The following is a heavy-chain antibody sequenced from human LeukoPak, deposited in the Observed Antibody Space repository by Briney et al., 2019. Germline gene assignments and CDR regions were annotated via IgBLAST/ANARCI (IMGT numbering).Heavy chain of an antibody. CDR2: INPNSGGT. Sequence: ASVKVSCKASGYTFTGYYMHWVRQAPGQGLEWMGRINPNSGGTNYAQKFQGRVTMTRDTSISTAYMKLSRLRSDDTAVYYCAKFSSIAARGDAFDIWGQGTMVTVSS. V-gene: IGHV1-2*06. CDR3: AKFSSIAARGDAFDI. J-gene: IGHJ3*02. CDR1: GYTFTGYY. D-gene: IGHD6-6*01.